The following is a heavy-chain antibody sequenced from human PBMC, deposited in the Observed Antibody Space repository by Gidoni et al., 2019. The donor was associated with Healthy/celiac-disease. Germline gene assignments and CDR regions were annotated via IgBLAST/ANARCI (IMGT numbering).Heavy chain of an antibody. J-gene: IGHJ4*02. CDR2: INHSGST. CDR1: GGSFSDYY. Sequence: QVQLQQWGAGLLKPSETLSPTCAVYGGSFSDYYWSWIRQPPGKGLEWIGEINHSGSTNYSPSLKSRVTISVDTSKNQFSLKLTSVTAADTAVYYCALNRIAARRGFDCWGQGTLVTVSS. CDR3: ALNRIAARRGFDC. D-gene: IGHD6-6*01. V-gene: IGHV4-34*01.